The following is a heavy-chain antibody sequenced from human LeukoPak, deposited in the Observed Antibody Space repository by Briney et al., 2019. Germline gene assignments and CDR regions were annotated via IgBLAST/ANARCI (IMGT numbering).Heavy chain of an antibody. D-gene: IGHD5-18*01. V-gene: IGHV4-34*01. J-gene: IGHJ4*02. CDR2: INHSGSP. Sequence: KASETLSLTCAVYGGSFSGYYWSWIRQPPGKRLEWIGEINHSGSPNYNPSLKSRVTISVDTSKNQFSLKLSSVTAADTAVYYCARGGKTRPGYSYGYDYWGQGTLVTVSS. CDR1: GGSFSGYY. CDR3: ARGGKTRPGYSYGYDY.